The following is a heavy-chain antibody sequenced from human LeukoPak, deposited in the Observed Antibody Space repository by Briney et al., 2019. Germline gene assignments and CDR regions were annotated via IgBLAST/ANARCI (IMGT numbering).Heavy chain of an antibody. J-gene: IGHJ6*03. CDR3: AKPPSAMLRDLPNIDV. V-gene: IGHV3-23*01. CDR1: GFTSSNYA. Sequence: LSCEAAGFTSSNYAMSWVRQAPGQGLEWVSANRGSGGSTNSADSVQGRFTISRDNSKNTLYLQINSLRAEDTAVYYCAKPPSAMLRDLPNIDVWGKGTTVTVS. D-gene: IGHD3-10*01. CDR2: NRGSGGST.